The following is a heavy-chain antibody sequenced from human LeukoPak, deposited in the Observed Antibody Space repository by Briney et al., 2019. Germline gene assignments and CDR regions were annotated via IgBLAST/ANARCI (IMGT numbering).Heavy chain of an antibody. J-gene: IGHJ4*02. CDR1: GFIFSDSY. CDR2: ISSSGNTI. Sequence: GGSLGLSCAASGFIFSDSYMIWIRQAPGRGLEWVSYISSSGNTIYSADSVKGRFTISRDNAKNSLYLQMNSLRVEDTAVYYCADLHYFASRYWGQGTLVTVSS. CDR3: ADLHYFASRY. D-gene: IGHD3-10*01. V-gene: IGHV3-11*01.